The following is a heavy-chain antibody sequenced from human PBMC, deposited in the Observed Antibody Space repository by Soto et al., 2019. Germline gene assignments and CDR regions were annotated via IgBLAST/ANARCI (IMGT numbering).Heavy chain of an antibody. D-gene: IGHD3-10*01. Sequence: PSETLSLTCAVYGGSFSGYYWSWIRQPPGKGLEWIGEINHSGSTNYNPSLKSRVTISVDTSKNQFSLKLSSVTAADTAVYYCARVRSGYYYYGMDVWGQGTTVTV. CDR2: INHSGST. CDR1: GGSFSGYY. CDR3: ARVRSGYYYYGMDV. J-gene: IGHJ6*02. V-gene: IGHV4-34*01.